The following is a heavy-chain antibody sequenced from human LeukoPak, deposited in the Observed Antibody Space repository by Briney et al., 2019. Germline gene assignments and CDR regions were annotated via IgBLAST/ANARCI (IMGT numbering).Heavy chain of an antibody. D-gene: IGHD3-10*01. J-gene: IGHJ6*03. CDR2: IYHSGST. V-gene: IGHV4-38-2*02. CDR3: ARMYYYGSGSWSGYYYYYYMDV. CDR1: GYSISSGCY. Sequence: SETLSLTCTVSGYSISSGCYWGWIRQPPGKGLEWIGSIYHSGSTYYNPSLKSRVTISVDTSKNQFSLKLSSVTAADTAVYYCARMYYYGSGSWSGYYYYYYMDVWGKGTTVTVSS.